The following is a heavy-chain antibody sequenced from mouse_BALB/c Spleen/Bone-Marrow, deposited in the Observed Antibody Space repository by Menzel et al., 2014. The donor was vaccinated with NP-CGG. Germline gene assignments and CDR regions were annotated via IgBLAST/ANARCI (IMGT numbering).Heavy chain of an antibody. CDR3: ARGHYYGSRNWYFDV. CDR2: INPNNGGT. J-gene: IGHJ1*01. Sequence: VQLKHSGPELVKPGASVKIPCKASGYTFTDYNMDWVKQSHGKSLEWIGDINPNNGGTIYNQKFKGKATLTVDKSSSTAYMELRSLTSEDTAVYYCARGHYYGSRNWYFDVWGAGTTVTVSS. D-gene: IGHD1-1*01. CDR1: GYTFTDYN. V-gene: IGHV1-18*01.